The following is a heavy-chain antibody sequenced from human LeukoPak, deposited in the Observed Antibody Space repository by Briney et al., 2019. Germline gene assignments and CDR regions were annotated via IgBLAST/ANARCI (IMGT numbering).Heavy chain of an antibody. D-gene: IGHD2-15*01. V-gene: IGHV3-23*01. CDR1: GFTFSSYA. CDR2: ISGSGGST. J-gene: IGHJ4*02. CDR3: AKDPPRVPVAAWSLYYFDY. Sequence: GGSLRLSCAASGFTFSSYAMSWVRQAPGKGLEWVSAISGSGGSTYYADSVKGRFTISRDNSKNTLYLQTNSLRAEDTAVYYCAKDPPRVPVAAWSLYYFDYWGQGTLVTVSS.